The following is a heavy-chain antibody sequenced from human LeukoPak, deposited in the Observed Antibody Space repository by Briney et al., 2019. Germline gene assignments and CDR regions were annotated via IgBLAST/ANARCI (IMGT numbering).Heavy chain of an antibody. D-gene: IGHD6-6*01. Sequence: SETLSLTCAVPGGSICSHYWSWIRQPPGKGLEWIGHIYYIGSTNYNPSLESRVTISVDTSKNQFSLRLSSVTAADTAVYYCARDPDSRYSSSHDAFDIWGQGTMVTVSS. V-gene: IGHV4-59*11. J-gene: IGHJ3*02. CDR1: GGSICSHY. CDR3: ARDPDSRYSSSHDAFDI. CDR2: IYYIGST.